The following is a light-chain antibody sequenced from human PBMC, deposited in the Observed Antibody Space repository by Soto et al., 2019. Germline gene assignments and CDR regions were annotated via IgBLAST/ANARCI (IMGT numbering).Light chain of an antibody. Sequence: DILVTQSPSTLSASVGDRVTITCRASQNVNNWVAWYQQKPGKAPKFLIYDASVLESGVPSRFSGSGSGTEFTLTISSLQPDDFATYYCQRYNSNSRTFGQGTNVEMK. CDR3: QRYNSNSRT. V-gene: IGKV1-5*01. CDR1: QNVNNW. J-gene: IGKJ1*01. CDR2: DAS.